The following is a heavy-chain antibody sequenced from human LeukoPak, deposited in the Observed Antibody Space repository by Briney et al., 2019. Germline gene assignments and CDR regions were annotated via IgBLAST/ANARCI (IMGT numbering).Heavy chain of an antibody. V-gene: IGHV3-23*01. CDR2: ISGSGGST. Sequence: GGSLRLSCAASGFTFSSYAMTWVRQAPGQGLDWVSGISGSGGSTYYADSVKGRFTISRDNSKTTLYLHMNGLRAEDTAVYYCAKDRDYYDSNNYRGYFDYWGQGTLVTVSS. D-gene: IGHD3-22*01. CDR1: GFTFSSYA. J-gene: IGHJ4*02. CDR3: AKDRDYYDSNNYRGYFDY.